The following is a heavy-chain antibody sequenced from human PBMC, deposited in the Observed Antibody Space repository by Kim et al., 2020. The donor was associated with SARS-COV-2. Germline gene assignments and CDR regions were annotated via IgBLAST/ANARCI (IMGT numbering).Heavy chain of an antibody. CDR1: GFTFSSYA. Sequence: GGSLRLSCAASGFTFSSYAMSWVRQAPGKGLEWVSATSGSGASTYYAVSVKGRFTISRDNSKNTLHLQMNSLRVDDTAVYYCAKDSSHWGQGTLVTASS. V-gene: IGHV3-23*01. D-gene: IGHD2-2*01. J-gene: IGHJ4*02. CDR3: AKDSSH. CDR2: TSGSGAST.